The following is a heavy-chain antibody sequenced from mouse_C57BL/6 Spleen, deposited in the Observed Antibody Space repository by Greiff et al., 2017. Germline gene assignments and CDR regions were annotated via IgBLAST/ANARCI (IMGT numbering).Heavy chain of an antibody. CDR2: INPNNGGT. CDR1: GYTFTDYY. Sequence: VQLQQSGPELVKPGASVKISCKASGYTFTDYYMNWVKQSHGKSLEWIGDINPNNGGTSYNQKFKGKATLTVDKSSSTAYMELRSLTSEDAAVYYCARWGYTNGAYWGQGTLVTVAA. D-gene: IGHD3-1*01. CDR3: ARWGYTNGAY. V-gene: IGHV1-26*01. J-gene: IGHJ3*01.